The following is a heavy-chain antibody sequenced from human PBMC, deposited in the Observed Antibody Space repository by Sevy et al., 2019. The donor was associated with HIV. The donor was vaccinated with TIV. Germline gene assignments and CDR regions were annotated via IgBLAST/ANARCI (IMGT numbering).Heavy chain of an antibody. J-gene: IGHJ4*02. CDR3: ARVHNYGYIGL. D-gene: IGHD5-18*01. Sequence: VKSLKISCKGFASSFTSYWIGWMRQMPGKGLEWMGIISPGDSDTRYSPSVQGQVTISAVKSISTAYLHWSSLKASDTAIYYCARVHNYGYIGLWGQGTLVVVSS. V-gene: IGHV5-51*01. CDR2: ISPGDSDT. CDR1: ASSFTSYW.